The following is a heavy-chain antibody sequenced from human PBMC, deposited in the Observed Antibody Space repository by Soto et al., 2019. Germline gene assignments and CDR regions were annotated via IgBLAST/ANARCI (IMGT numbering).Heavy chain of an antibody. CDR2: MHYSGTT. V-gene: IGHV4-59*01. D-gene: IGHD2-15*01. Sequence: SETLSLTCTVSGGSISSNYWSWIRQPPGGGLEWIGYMHYSGTTNYNPSLKSRVTISVDTSKDLLSLKMNSVTAADTAVYYCARDRGGGGVWGQGTMVTVSS. CDR3: ARDRGGGGV. J-gene: IGHJ3*01. CDR1: GGSISSNY.